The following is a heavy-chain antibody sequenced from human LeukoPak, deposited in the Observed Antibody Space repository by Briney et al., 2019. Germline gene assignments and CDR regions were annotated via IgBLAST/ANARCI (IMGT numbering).Heavy chain of an antibody. D-gene: IGHD6-13*01. J-gene: IGHJ4*02. CDR3: ARDVYSTYYFDY. CDR1: GFTVSSNY. V-gene: IGHV3-66*01. Sequence: GGSLRLSCAASGFTVSSNYMGWVRQAPGKGLEWVSVIYSGGSTYYADSVKGRFTISRDNSKNTLYLQMNSLSAEDTAVYYCARDVYSTYYFDYWGQGTLVTVSS. CDR2: IYSGGST.